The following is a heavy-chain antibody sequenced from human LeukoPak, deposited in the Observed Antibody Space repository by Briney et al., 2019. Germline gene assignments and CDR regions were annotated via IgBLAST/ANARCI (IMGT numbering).Heavy chain of an antibody. Sequence: GGSLRLSCAASGLNFRKSWMTWVRQAAGRGLEWVASIRDDGSENFYVDSVKGRFTISRDNTKNSLYLQMDSLRAEDTAVYYCTNWGDAWGLDFWGQGILVSVSS. CDR2: IRDDGSEN. D-gene: IGHD7-27*01. J-gene: IGHJ4*02. CDR3: TNWGDAWGLDF. CDR1: GLNFRKSW. V-gene: IGHV3-7*01.